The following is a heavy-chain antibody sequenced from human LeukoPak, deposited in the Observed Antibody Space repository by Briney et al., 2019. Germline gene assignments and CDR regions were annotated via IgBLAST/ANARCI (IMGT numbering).Heavy chain of an antibody. J-gene: IGHJ1*01. CDR1: GGSISSSSYY. D-gene: IGHD1-26*01. CDR2: IYTSGST. V-gene: IGHV4-61*02. Sequence: SETLSLTCTVSGGSISSSSYYWSWIRQPAGKGLEWIGRIYTSGSTNYNPSLKSRVTISVDTSKNQFSLKLSSVTAADTAVYYCARDGGSYSGYFQHWGQGTLVTVSS. CDR3: ARDGGSYSGYFQH.